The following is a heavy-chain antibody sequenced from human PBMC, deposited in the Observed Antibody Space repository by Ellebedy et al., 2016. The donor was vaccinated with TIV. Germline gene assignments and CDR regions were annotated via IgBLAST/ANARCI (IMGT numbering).Heavy chain of an antibody. Sequence: ASVKVSCKASGYTFTNYAMNWVRQAPGQGLEWMGVINPSISSTSYAQKFQGRVTMTRDTSINTVYMELSSLRSEDTAVYYCARSYDIWTGSPEYGLDVWGQGTTVTVSS. D-gene: IGHD3-9*01. V-gene: IGHV1-46*01. CDR3: ARSYDIWTGSPEYGLDV. CDR1: GYTFTNYA. CDR2: INPSISST. J-gene: IGHJ6*02.